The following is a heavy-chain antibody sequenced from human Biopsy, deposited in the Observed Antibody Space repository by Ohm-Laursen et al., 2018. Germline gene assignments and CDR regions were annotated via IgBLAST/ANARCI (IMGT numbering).Heavy chain of an antibody. CDR2: IYNYETT. V-gene: IGHV4-39*06. Sequence: SQTLSLTCTVSGDSISTSTTYHWAWLRQPPGKGLVRIGSIYNYETTFYNRCIKSQVTISVDTSKDQFTLMVRFVTASDTAVYYCVRCVDYYDPYHYYALDVWGQGTTVTVSS. J-gene: IGHJ6*02. CDR1: GDSISTSTTYH. D-gene: IGHD3-22*01. CDR3: VRCVDYYDPYHYYALDV.